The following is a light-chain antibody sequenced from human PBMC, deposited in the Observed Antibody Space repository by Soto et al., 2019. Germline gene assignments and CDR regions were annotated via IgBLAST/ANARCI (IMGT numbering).Light chain of an antibody. V-gene: IGKV3-11*02. Sequence: EIVLTQSPGTLSLSPGEGATLSCRPSQSITNNYLAWYQQKPGQAPRLLIYDASNRATGIPARFSGSGSGRDFTLTISSLEAEDFAVYDCQQRSNWPPYTFGQGNKLEIK. CDR2: DAS. CDR1: QSITNNY. CDR3: QQRSNWPPYT. J-gene: IGKJ2*01.